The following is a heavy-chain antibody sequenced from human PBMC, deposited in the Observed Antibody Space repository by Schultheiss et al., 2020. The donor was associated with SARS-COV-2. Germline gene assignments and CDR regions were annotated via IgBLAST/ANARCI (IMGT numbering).Heavy chain of an antibody. CDR1: GFTFSSYA. CDR3: ARCADGGNSYYYYGMDV. CDR2: IGTGGDT. J-gene: IGHJ6*02. V-gene: IGHV3/OR16-10*01. Sequence: GGSLRLSCAASGFTFSSYALHWVRRAPGKGLEWVSAIGTGGDTYYADSVKGRFTISRDNSKNTLYLQMNSLRAEDTALYYCARCADGGNSYYYYGMDVWGQGTTVTVSS. D-gene: IGHD4-23*01.